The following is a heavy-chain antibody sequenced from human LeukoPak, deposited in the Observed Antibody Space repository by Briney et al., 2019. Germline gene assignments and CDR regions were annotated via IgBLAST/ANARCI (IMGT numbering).Heavy chain of an antibody. CDR1: GFAFDEHG. CDR2: INWIGGST. V-gene: IGHV3-20*04. CDR3: ARVTYYYGSGSYSHYYYIDV. Sequence: QAGGSLRLSCTASGFAFDEHGISWVRQVPGKGLEWVSGINWIGGSTGYADPLRGRFTISRDNTKNSLYLQMDSLRAEDTALYYCARVTYYYGSGSYSHYYYIDVWGKGTTVTVSS. D-gene: IGHD3-10*01. J-gene: IGHJ6*03.